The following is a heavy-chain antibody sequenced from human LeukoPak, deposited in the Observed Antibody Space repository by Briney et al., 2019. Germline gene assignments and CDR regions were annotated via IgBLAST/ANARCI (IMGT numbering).Heavy chain of an antibody. V-gene: IGHV4-59*01. CDR3: ARAVITFGGVVAKGFDC. CDR2: IYYSGST. CDR1: GGSFSSYY. D-gene: IGHD3-16*02. Sequence: SETLSLTCTVSGGSFSSYYWSWIRQPPGKGLEWVGYIYYSGSTDYNPSLKSRVTMSLDTSKNQFSLNLSSVTAADTAVYYCARAVITFGGVVAKGFDCWGQGTLVTVSS. J-gene: IGHJ4*02.